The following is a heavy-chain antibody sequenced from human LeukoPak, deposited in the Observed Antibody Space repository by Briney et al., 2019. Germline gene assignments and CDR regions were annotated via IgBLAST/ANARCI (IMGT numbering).Heavy chain of an antibody. D-gene: IGHD3-22*01. CDR2: IYYSGST. V-gene: IGHV4-31*03. CDR3: ARRAGSSSGDNWFDP. Sequence: PSETLSLTRTVSGGSISSGGYYWSWIRQHPGKGLEWIGYIYYSGSTYYNPSLKSRVIITVDTSKNQFSLKLSSVTAADTAVYYCARRAGSSSGDNWFDPWGQGTLVTVSS. CDR1: GGSISSGGYY. J-gene: IGHJ5*02.